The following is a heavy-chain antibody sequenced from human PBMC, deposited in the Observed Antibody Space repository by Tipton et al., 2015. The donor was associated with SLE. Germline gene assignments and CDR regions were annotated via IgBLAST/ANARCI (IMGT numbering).Heavy chain of an antibody. D-gene: IGHD4-11*01. J-gene: IGHJ4*02. CDR2: ISSSGSTI. Sequence: GSLRLSCAASGFTFSSYEMNWVRQAPGKGLEWVSYISSSGSTIYYADSVKGRFTISRDNAKNSLYLQMNSLRAEDTAVYYCARGPRGPGTVTTCYFDYWGQGTLVTVSS. CDR1: GFTFSSYE. V-gene: IGHV3-48*03. CDR3: ARGPRGPGTVTTCYFDY.